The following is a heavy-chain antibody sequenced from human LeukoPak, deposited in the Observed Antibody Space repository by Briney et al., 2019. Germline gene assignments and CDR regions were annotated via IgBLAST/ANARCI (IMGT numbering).Heavy chain of an antibody. D-gene: IGHD5-12*01. V-gene: IGHV3-30*03. CDR1: GFTFSSYG. CDR2: ISYDGSNK. CDR3: AGGWLPKSYYYYYGMDV. Sequence: GRSLRLSCAASGFTFSSYGMHWVRQAPGKGLEWVAVISYDGSNKYYADSVKGRFTISRDNSKNTLYLQMNSLRAEDTAVYYCAGGWLPKSYYYYYGMDVWGQGTTVTVSS. J-gene: IGHJ6*02.